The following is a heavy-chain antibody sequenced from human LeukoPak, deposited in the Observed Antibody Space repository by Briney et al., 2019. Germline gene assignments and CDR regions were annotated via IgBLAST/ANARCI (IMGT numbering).Heavy chain of an antibody. V-gene: IGHV3-30*18. Sequence: PGGSLRLSCAASGFTFSSYGMHWVRQAPGKGLEWVAVISYDGSNKYYADSVKGRFTISRDNSKNMLYLQMNSLRADDTAVYYCAKTLLGWGQGTLVTVSS. D-gene: IGHD1-26*01. J-gene: IGHJ4*02. CDR2: ISYDGSNK. CDR1: GFTFSSYG. CDR3: AKTLLG.